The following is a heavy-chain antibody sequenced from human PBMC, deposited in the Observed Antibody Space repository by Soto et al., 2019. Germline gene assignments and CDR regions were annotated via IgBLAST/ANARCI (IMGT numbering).Heavy chain of an antibody. Sequence: ASVKVSCKVSGYTLTELSMHCVRQAPGKGLEWMGGFDPEDGETIYAQKFQGRVTMTEDTSTDTAYMELSSLRSEDTAVYYCATGVGGVITTIFRYYYGMDVWGQGTTVTVSS. CDR1: GYTLTELS. CDR3: ATGVGGVITTIFRYYYGMDV. CDR2: FDPEDGET. D-gene: IGHD3-22*01. V-gene: IGHV1-24*01. J-gene: IGHJ6*02.